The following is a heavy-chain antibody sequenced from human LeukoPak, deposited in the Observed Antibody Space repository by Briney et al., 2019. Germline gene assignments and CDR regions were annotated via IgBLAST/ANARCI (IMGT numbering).Heavy chain of an antibody. D-gene: IGHD3-22*01. Sequence: GGSLRLSCAASGFTFSSYSMNWVRQAPGKGLEWVSSISSSSSYIYYADSVKGRFTISRDNAKNSLYLQMNSLRAEDTAVYYCARGYYYDSSGYYYEVLDYWGQGTLVTVSS. CDR3: ARGYYYDSSGYYYEVLDY. V-gene: IGHV3-21*01. CDR2: ISSSSSYI. CDR1: GFTFSSYS. J-gene: IGHJ4*02.